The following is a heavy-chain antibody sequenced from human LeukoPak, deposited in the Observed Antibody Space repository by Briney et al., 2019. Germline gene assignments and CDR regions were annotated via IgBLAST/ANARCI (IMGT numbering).Heavy chain of an antibody. J-gene: IGHJ4*02. CDR3: ARGPSVAAHLDY. V-gene: IGHV4-4*02. CDR1: GGSISSDNW. Sequence: PSGTLSLTCAVSGGSISSDNWWTWVRQPPGKGLEWIGEIYHSGSTNYNPSLRSRVTLSVDKSKNQFPLKLTSVTAADTAVYYCARGPSVAAHLDYWGQGTLVTVSS. CDR2: IYHSGST. D-gene: IGHD5-12*01.